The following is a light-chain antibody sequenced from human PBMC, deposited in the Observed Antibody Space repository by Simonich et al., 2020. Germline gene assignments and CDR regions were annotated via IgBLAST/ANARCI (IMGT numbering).Light chain of an antibody. CDR3: QQYDNLRYT. J-gene: IGKJ2*01. V-gene: IGKV1-33*01. CDR2: DAS. Sequence: DIQMTQSQSSLSASVGDRVTITCQASTDISNYLSWYQQKPGKAPKLLIYDASNLETGVPSRFSGSGSGTDFTFTISSLQPEDIATYYCQQYDNLRYTFGQGTKLEIK. CDR1: TDISNY.